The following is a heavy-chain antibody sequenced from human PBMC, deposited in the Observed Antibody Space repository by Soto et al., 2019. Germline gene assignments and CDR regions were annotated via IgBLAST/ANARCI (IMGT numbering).Heavy chain of an antibody. D-gene: IGHD3-22*01. CDR2: IYYSGST. J-gene: IGHJ1*01. CDR3: ASWGYYDSSGYYYRRKYFQH. CDR1: GGSISSYY. Sequence: PSETLSLTCTVSGGSISSYYWSWIRQPPGKGLEWIGYIYYSGSTNYNPSLKSRITISVDTSKNQFSLKLSSVTAADTAVYYCASWGYYDSSGYYYRRKYFQHWGQGTLVTSPQ. V-gene: IGHV4-59*01.